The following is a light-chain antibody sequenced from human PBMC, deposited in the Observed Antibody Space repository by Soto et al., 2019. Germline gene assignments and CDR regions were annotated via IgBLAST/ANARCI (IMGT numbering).Light chain of an antibody. CDR2: KAS. V-gene: IGKV1-5*03. Sequence: DIQMTQSPSTLSASVGDRVTITCRASQSISSWLAWYQQKTGKAPKLLIYKASSLGSGVPSRCSGSGARTEFTISISSLQPDAFASYYCQQYTSYWTFGQGTKVEIK. CDR1: QSISSW. J-gene: IGKJ1*01. CDR3: QQYTSYWT.